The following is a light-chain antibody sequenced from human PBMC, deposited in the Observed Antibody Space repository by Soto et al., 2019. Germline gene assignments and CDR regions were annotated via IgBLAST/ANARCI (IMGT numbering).Light chain of an antibody. V-gene: IGKV1-39*01. J-gene: IGKJ4*01. Sequence: DIQMTQSPSSLSASVGDRVTITCRASQSISSYLNWYQQKPGKAPKLLIYAASSLQSGVPSRFSGSGSGTDFTLTISRLQPEDFAIYYCQQRYSTPHFCGGTKVEIK. CDR2: AAS. CDR3: QQRYSTPH. CDR1: QSISSY.